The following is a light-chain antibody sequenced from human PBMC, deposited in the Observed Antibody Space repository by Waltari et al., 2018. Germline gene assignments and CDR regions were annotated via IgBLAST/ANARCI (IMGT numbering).Light chain of an antibody. CDR2: EVT. CDR1: SRYVGVYNY. Sequence: QSALTQPRSVSGSPGQSVAISCTGTSRYVGVYNYVFWYPQTPGKAPKLIIYEVTKRPSGVPDRFSGSKSGNTASLTISGLQAEDEADYYCCSYGGTYYVFGTGTKVTVL. V-gene: IGLV2-11*02. J-gene: IGLJ1*01. CDR3: CSYGGTYYV.